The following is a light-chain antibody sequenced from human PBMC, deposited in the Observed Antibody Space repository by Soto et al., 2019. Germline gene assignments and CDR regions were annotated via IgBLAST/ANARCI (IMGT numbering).Light chain of an antibody. V-gene: IGKV4-1*01. J-gene: IGKJ1*01. CDR2: WAS. Sequence: DIVMTQSPDSLAVSLGERATINCKSSQSVLYTFNSNNYLAWYQHKPGQPPKLLIYWASTRESGVPDRFSGSGSGTDFTLTISGLQAEDVAVYYCQQYYSLPWTFGQGTKVEIK. CDR1: QSVLYTFNSNNY. CDR3: QQYYSLPWT.